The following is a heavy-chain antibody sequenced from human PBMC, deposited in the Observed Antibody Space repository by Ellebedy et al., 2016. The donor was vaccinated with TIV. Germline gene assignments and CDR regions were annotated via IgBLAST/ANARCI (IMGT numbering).Heavy chain of an antibody. V-gene: IGHV4-59*01. CDR2: IYYSGST. J-gene: IGHJ5*02. CDR3: ARAPPRGWFNP. CDR1: TGSISTYY. Sequence: SETLSLXCTVSTGSISTYYWSWIRQPPGKGLEWIGYIYYSGSTNYNPSLKSRVTISVDTSKNQFSLKLSSVTAADTAVYYCARAPPRGWFNPWGQGTLVTVSS.